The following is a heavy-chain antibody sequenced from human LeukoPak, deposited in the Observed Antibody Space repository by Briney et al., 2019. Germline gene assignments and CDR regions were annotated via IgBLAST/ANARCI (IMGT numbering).Heavy chain of an antibody. V-gene: IGHV1-8*01. Sequence: GASVKASFKCSGYTFTSYDINWVRQATGQGLEWMGWMNPNSGNTGYAQKFQGRVTMTRNTSISTPYMELSSLRSEDTAVYYCARAHLRGSGSYNYWGQGTLVTVSS. CDR2: MNPNSGNT. J-gene: IGHJ4*02. D-gene: IGHD3-10*01. CDR3: ARAHLRGSGSYNY. CDR1: GYTFTSYD.